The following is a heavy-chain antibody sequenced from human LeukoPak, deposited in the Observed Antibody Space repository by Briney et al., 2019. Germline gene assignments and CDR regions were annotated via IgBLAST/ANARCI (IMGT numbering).Heavy chain of an antibody. Sequence: SETLSLTCAVSGGSIDSSSYYWGWIRQPPGKGLEWIGSIFRTGSTYYSASLKSRVPISVDTSKNHIALKLTSVTASDTAVYFCARRVGFYGSGSLNYFDPWGQGILVSVS. V-gene: IGHV4-39*02. D-gene: IGHD3-10*01. CDR1: GGSIDSSSYY. CDR3: ARRVGFYGSGSLNYFDP. CDR2: IFRTGST. J-gene: IGHJ5*01.